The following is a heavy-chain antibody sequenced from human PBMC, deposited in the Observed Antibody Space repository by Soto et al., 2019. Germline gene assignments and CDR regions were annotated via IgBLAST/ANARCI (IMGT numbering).Heavy chain of an antibody. D-gene: IGHD4-17*01. V-gene: IGHV2-5*02. CDR3: AHRQRTVYFDY. CDR1: GFSLSTSGVG. J-gene: IGHJ4*02. Sequence: QITLKESGPTLVKPTQTLTLTCTFSGFSLSTSGVGVGWIRQPPGKALEWLALTYWDDDKRYSPSLKSRLTITRDTSKNQVVLTMTNMDPVDTATYYCAHRQRTVYFDYWGQGTLVTVSS. CDR2: TYWDDDK.